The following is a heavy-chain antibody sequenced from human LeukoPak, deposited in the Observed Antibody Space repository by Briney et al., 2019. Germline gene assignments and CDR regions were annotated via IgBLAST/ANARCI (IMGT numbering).Heavy chain of an antibody. V-gene: IGHV1-2*02. CDR3: ARDPTVYYDQPSHFDY. Sequence: ASVKVSCKASGYTFTGYYMHWVRQAPGQGLEWMGWINPNSGDTKYEQKFQGRVTLTRDTSINAAYMELSRLKSDDSAVYYCARDPTVYYDQPSHFDYWGQGTLVTVSS. CDR2: INPNSGDT. CDR1: GYTFTGYY. J-gene: IGHJ4*02. D-gene: IGHD3-22*01.